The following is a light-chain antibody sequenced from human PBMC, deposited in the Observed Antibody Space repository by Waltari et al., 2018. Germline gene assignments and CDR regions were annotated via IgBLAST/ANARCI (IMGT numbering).Light chain of an antibody. J-gene: IGKJ1*01. Sequence: EIVMTQSPATLSVSPGERATLSCRASQSVSSNLAWYQQKPGQAPRLLIYGPSTRATGIPARFSGSGSGTEFTLTISSLQSEDFAVYYCQQYNNLWTFGQGTKVEIK. V-gene: IGKV3-15*01. CDR2: GPS. CDR1: QSVSSN. CDR3: QQYNNLWT.